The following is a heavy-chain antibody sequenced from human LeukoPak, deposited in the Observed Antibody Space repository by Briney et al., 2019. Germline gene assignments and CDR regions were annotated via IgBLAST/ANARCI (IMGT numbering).Heavy chain of an antibody. D-gene: IGHD2-8*02. V-gene: IGHV3-64*02. Sequence: GGSLRLSCTASGFTFMSYAMHWVRQAPGKGLEYVSSITSNGVGKYYADSVEGRFSISRDNSKNTLYLQLDSLRTEDMAIYYCARACTGTTCPFDSWGRGTLVTVSS. J-gene: IGHJ4*02. CDR2: ITSNGVGK. CDR1: GFTFMSYA. CDR3: ARACTGTTCPFDS.